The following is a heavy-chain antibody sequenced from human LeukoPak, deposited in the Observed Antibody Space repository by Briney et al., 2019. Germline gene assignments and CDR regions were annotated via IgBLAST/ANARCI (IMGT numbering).Heavy chain of an antibody. CDR1: GYTFTSYG. V-gene: IGHV1-18*01. CDR2: ISAYNGKT. CDR3: ARLLTRLTDY. J-gene: IGHJ4*02. D-gene: IGHD2-21*02. Sequence: GASVNVSCKASGYTFTSYGISWVRQAPGQGLEWMGWISAYNGKTNYAQKLQGRVTMTTDTSTRPAYMELRSLRSDATAVYSRARLLTRLTDYWGQGTLVTVSS.